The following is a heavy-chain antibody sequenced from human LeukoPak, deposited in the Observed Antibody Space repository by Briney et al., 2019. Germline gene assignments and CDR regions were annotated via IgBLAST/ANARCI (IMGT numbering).Heavy chain of an antibody. Sequence: PGGSLRLSCAASGFTFSSYGMHWVRQAPGKGLEWVTFIQYDGSNKYYADSVKGRFTISRDNSKSTLYLQMNSLRAEDTAVYYCTKDPNGDYVGAFDFWGQGTMVTVSS. V-gene: IGHV3-30*02. J-gene: IGHJ3*01. D-gene: IGHD4-17*01. CDR2: IQYDGSNK. CDR1: GFTFSSYG. CDR3: TKDPNGDYVGAFDF.